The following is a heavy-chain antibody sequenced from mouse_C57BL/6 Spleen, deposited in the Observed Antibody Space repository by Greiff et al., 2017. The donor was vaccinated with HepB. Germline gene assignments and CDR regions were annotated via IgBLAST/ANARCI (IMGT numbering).Heavy chain of an antibody. CDR2: FYPGSGSI. D-gene: IGHD4-1*01. V-gene: IGHV1-62-2*01. J-gene: IGHJ3*01. CDR3: ARHEEDWGRFAY. CDR1: GYTFTEYT. Sequence: QVHVKQSGAELVKPGASVKLSCKASGYTFTEYTIHWVKQRSGQGLEWIGWFYPGSGSIKYNEKFKDKATLTADKSSSTVYMELSRLTSEDSAVYFCARHEEDWGRFAYWGQGTLVTVSA.